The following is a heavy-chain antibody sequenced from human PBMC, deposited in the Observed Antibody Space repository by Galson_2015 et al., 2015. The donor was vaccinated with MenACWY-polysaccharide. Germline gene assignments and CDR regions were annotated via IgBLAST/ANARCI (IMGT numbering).Heavy chain of an antibody. CDR3: ARAGRGDQEMTWFDP. J-gene: IGHJ5*02. CDR1: GYTFTSYG. D-gene: IGHD5-24*01. V-gene: IGHV1-18*01. Sequence: SVKVSCKASGYTFTSYGISWVRQAPGQGLEWMGWISAYDGNTNYAQKFQGRVTMTTDTSTSTAYMELRSLRSDDTAVYYCARAGRGDQEMTWFDPWGQGTLVTVSS. CDR2: ISAYDGNT.